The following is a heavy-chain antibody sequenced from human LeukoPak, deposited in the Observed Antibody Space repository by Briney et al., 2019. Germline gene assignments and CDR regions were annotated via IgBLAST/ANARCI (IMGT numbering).Heavy chain of an antibody. V-gene: IGHV4-34*01. D-gene: IGHD3-16*01. CDR1: GGSISSYY. CDR2: INHSGST. J-gene: IGHJ6*02. CDR3: ARDENVGGYYYYGMDV. Sequence: SETLSLTRTVSGGSISSYYWSWIRQPPGKGLEWIGEINHSGSTNYNPSLKSRVTISVDTSKNQFSLKLSSVTAADTAVYYCARDENVGGYYYYGMDVWGQGTTVTVSS.